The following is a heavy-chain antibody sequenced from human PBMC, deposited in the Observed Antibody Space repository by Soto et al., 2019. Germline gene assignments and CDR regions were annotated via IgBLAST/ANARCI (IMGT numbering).Heavy chain of an antibody. D-gene: IGHD1-26*01. Sequence: EVQLLESGGVLVQPGWSLRLSCATSGVTFSSYAMSWVRQAPGKGLEWVSTISGSGGNTYYADSVKGRFTISRDNSKNTLYLQMNSLRAEDTAVYYCAKSLRGSYPFDYWGQGTLVTVSS. CDR2: ISGSGGNT. V-gene: IGHV3-23*01. CDR3: AKSLRGSYPFDY. J-gene: IGHJ4*02. CDR1: GVTFSSYA.